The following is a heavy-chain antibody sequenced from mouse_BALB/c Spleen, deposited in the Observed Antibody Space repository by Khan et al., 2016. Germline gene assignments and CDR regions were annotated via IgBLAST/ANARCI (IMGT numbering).Heavy chain of an antibody. D-gene: IGHD1-1*02. CDR1: GFSLTGYG. CDR2: IWGDGSP. J-gene: IGHJ4*01. Sequence: VQLQESGPGLVAPSQSLSITCTVSGFSLTGYGVNWVRQPPGKGLEWLGMIWGDGSPDYNSALKSRLSISKDNSKSQVFLKMNSRQTDDTARYYCVRVWGDYWGQGTSVTVSS. V-gene: IGHV2-6-7*01. CDR3: VRVWGDY.